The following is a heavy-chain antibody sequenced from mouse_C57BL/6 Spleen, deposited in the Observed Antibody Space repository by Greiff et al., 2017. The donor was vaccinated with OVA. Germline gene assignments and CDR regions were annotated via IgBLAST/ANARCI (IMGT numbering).Heavy chain of an antibody. Sequence: QVQMQQPGAELVKPGASVQVSCKASGYTFTSYWMHWVQPRPGQGLEWIGRIHPSDSDTNYNQKFKGKATWTVDKSSITAYMQRSSRTSEDSAVYYCAKSYDGYSGWGQGTTLTVSS. V-gene: IGHV1-74*01. D-gene: IGHD2-3*01. CDR1: GYTFTSYW. CDR3: AKSYDGYSG. J-gene: IGHJ2*01. CDR2: IHPSDSDT.